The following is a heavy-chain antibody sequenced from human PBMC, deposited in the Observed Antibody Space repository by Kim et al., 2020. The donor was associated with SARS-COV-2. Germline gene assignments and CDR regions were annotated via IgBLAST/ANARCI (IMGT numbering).Heavy chain of an antibody. V-gene: IGHV3-64D*09. CDR3: VKVEGGAYTL. Sequence: AKTYDADSVKGIFTISRDNSKNTLFLQMSDLRPDDTAVYYFVKVEGGAYTLWGQGTLVTVSS. J-gene: IGHJ4*02. D-gene: IGHD3-16*01. CDR2: AKT.